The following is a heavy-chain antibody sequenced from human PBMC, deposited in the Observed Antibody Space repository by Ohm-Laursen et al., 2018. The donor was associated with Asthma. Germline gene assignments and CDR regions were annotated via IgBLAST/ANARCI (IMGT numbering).Heavy chain of an antibody. CDR2: ISYDGSNK. J-gene: IGHJ6*02. CDR3: AKDHLTGGYYYYGMDV. V-gene: IGHV3-30-3*01. Sequence: SLRLSCAASGFTFSSYAMHWVRRAPGKGLEWVAVISYDGSNKYYADSVKGRFTISRDNSKNTLYLQMNSLRAEDTAVYYCAKDHLTGGYYYYGMDVWGQGTTVTVSS. CDR1: GFTFSSYA. D-gene: IGHD7-27*01.